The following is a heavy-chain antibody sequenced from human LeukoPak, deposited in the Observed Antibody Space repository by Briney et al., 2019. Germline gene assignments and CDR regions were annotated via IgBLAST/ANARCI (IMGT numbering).Heavy chain of an antibody. V-gene: IGHV4-61*10. CDR1: GGSISSGTYY. J-gene: IGHJ4*02. CDR3: ARSKDILTGYCFDY. D-gene: IGHD3-9*01. Sequence: SETLFLTCTVSGGSISSGTYYWSWIRQPAGKGLEWIGYIYYSGSTNYNPSLKSRVTISVDTSKNQFSLKLSSVTAADTAVYYCARSKDILTGYCFDYWGQGTLVTVSS. CDR2: IYYSGST.